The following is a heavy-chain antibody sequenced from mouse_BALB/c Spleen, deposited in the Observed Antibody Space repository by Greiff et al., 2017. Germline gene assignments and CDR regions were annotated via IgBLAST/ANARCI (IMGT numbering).Heavy chain of an antibody. CDR3: ARSGYYGSSPSFDY. Sequence: VQLQQSGAELMKPGASVKISCKATGYTFSSYWIEWVKQRPGHGLEWIGEILPGSGSTNYNEKFKGKATFTADTSSNTAYMQLSSLTSEDSAVYYCARSGYYGSSPSFDYWGQGTTLTVSS. V-gene: IGHV1-9*01. CDR1: GYTFSSYW. D-gene: IGHD1-1*01. J-gene: IGHJ2*01. CDR2: ILPGSGST.